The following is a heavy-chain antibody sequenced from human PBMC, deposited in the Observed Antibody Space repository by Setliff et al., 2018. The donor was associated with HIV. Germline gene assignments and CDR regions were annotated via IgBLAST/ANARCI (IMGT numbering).Heavy chain of an antibody. CDR1: GYSISSGYY. V-gene: IGHV4-38-2*01. Sequence: SETLSLTCGVSGYSISSGYYWGWIRQPPGKGLEWIGSIYHNGITYYNPSLKSRITMSVDTSEDQFSLKLSSVTAADTAVYYCARVVVERATIFDFWGPGTLVTVSS. CDR2: IYHNGIT. CDR3: ARVVVERATIFDF. J-gene: IGHJ4*02. D-gene: IGHD5-12*01.